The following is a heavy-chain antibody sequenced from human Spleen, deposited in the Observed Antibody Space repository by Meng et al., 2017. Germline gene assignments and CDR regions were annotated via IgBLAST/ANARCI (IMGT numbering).Heavy chain of an antibody. V-gene: IGHV1-46*01. D-gene: IGHD1-26*01. CDR2: INPSNGLT. CDR1: GYTFTNYY. Sequence: ASVKVSCKASGYTFTNYYIHWVRQAPGQGLEWMGMINPSNGLTTYAQKFQGRVTITADESTSTAYMELSGLRSEDTALYYCARGAAAATTYYFDYWGQGSLVTVSS. J-gene: IGHJ4*02. CDR3: ARGAAAATTYYFDY.